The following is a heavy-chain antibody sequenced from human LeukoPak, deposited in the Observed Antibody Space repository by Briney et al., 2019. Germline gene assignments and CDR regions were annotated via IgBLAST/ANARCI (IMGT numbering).Heavy chain of an antibody. D-gene: IGHD6-19*01. CDR1: GFTFSTYS. Sequence: PGGSLRLSCAASGFTFSTYSMNWVRQAPGKGLEWVSSISTSSTYIYYADSVKGRFTISRDNARNSLYLQMNSLRAEDTAVYYCANRQPLAVAVGVLGYWGQGTLVTVSS. J-gene: IGHJ4*02. V-gene: IGHV3-21*01. CDR2: ISTSSTYI. CDR3: ANRQPLAVAVGVLGY.